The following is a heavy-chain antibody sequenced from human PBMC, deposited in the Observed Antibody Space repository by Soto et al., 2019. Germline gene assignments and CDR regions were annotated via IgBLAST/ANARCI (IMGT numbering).Heavy chain of an antibody. V-gene: IGHV1-69*01. D-gene: IGHD5-18*01. J-gene: IGHJ4*02. CDR3: AREAGYTYGYVFDY. Sequence: QVQLVQSGAEVKKPGSSVRVSCKASGGTFGNHAISWVRQAPGQGLEWLGGIIPVLGVGDNAQNFQGRVTNTADASTITAYLELSSPRSEDTALYYCAREAGYTYGYVFDYWGQGTLVTVSS. CDR2: IIPVLGVG. CDR1: GGTFGNHA.